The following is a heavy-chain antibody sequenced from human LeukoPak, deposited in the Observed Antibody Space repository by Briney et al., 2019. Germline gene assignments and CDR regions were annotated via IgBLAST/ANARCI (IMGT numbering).Heavy chain of an antibody. CDR2: IIPIFGTA. CDR1: GGTFSSYA. V-gene: IGHV1-69*13. D-gene: IGHD1-1*01. Sequence: GASVKVPCKASGGTFSSYAISWVRQAPGQGLGWMGGIIPIFGTANYAQKFQGRVTITADESTSTAYMELSSLRSEDTAVYYCASSSGTTGPLAYWGQGTLVTVSS. J-gene: IGHJ4*02. CDR3: ASSSGTTGPLAY.